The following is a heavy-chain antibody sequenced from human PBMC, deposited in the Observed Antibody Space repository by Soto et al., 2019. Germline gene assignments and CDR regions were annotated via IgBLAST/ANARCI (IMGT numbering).Heavy chain of an antibody. CDR1: GFTFSSYS. J-gene: IGHJ3*02. CDR3: ARSPNRYYDSSGYYQPHAFDI. D-gene: IGHD3-22*01. CDR2: ISSSSSYI. Sequence: GGSLRLSCAASGFTFSSYSMNWVRQAPGKGLEWVSSISSSSSYIYYADPVKGRFTISRDNAKNSLYLQMNSLRAEDTAVYYCARSPNRYYDSSGYYQPHAFDIWGQGTMVTVSS. V-gene: IGHV3-21*01.